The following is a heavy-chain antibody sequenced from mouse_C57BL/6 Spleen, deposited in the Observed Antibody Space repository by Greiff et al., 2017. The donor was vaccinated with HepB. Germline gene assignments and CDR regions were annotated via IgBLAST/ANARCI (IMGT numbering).Heavy chain of an antibody. CDR2: IYPRSGNT. Sequence: QVQLKESGAELARPGASVKLSCKASGYTFTSYGISWVTQRTGQGLEWIGEIYPRSGNTYYNEKFKGKATLTADKSSSTAYMELRSLTSEDSAFYFCARPIYDAFAYWGQGTLVTVSA. CDR1: GYTFTSYG. V-gene: IGHV1-81*01. D-gene: IGHD2-3*01. J-gene: IGHJ3*01. CDR3: ARPIYDAFAY.